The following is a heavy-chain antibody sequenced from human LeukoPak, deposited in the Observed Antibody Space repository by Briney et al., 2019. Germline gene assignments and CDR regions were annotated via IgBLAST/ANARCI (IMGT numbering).Heavy chain of an antibody. J-gene: IGHJ6*03. V-gene: IGHV1-2*02. Sequence: GASVKVSCKASGYTFTGYYMHWVRQAPGQGLEWMGWINPNSGGTNYAQKFQGRVTMTRDTSISTAYMELSRLRSDDTAVYYCARYGGRPKKYYYYYMDVWGKGTTVTISS. D-gene: IGHD3-16*01. CDR2: INPNSGGT. CDR1: GYTFTGYY. CDR3: ARYGGRPKKYYYYYMDV.